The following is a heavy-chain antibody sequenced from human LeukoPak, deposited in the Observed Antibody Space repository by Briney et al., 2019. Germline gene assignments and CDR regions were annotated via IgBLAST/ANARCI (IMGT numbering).Heavy chain of an antibody. Sequence: GGSLRLSCAASGFTFSSYGMSWVRQAPGKGLEWVSAISSGGGTTYFADSVKGRFTISRDNSKNTLYLQMNSLRDEDTAVYYWAKDSKWLQLTVDYWGQGTLVTVSS. CDR2: ISSGGGTT. D-gene: IGHD5-24*01. J-gene: IGHJ4*02. V-gene: IGHV3-23*01. CDR3: AKDSKWLQLTVDY. CDR1: GFTFSSYG.